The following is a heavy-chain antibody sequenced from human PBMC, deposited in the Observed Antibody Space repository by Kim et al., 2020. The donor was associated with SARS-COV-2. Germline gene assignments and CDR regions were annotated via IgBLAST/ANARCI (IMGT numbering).Heavy chain of an antibody. D-gene: IGHD4-4*01. J-gene: IGHJ4*02. CDR2: ISVTGVGT. CDR3: VRPHHPCNHFYHY. Sequence: GGSLRLSCAASGFTFDSYAMGWVRQTPGKGLEWVSTISVTGVGTYYADSVKGRFTISRDNSNNTLFLQVNSLRAEDTGVYYCVRPHHPCNHFYHYWGQGTRVTVST. CDR1: GFTFDSYA. V-gene: IGHV3-23*01.